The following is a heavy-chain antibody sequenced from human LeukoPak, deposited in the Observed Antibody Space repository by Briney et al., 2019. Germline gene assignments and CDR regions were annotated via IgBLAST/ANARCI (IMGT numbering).Heavy chain of an antibody. CDR1: GGPIRSSY. V-gene: IGHV4-4*07. CDR2: IHGTLGST. D-gene: IGHD3-3*01. J-gene: IGHJ3*02. CDR3: ARIFDRDI. Sequence: SETLSLICTVSGGPIRSSYWSWVRHSAGTGMQWIGRIHGTLGSTNHNPSLKSRVVMSLDTSSTQFSLRLSAMSAADTATYYCARIFDRDIWGQGTLVTVSP.